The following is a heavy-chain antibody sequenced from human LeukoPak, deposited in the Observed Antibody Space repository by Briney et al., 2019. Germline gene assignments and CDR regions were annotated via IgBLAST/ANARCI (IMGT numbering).Heavy chain of an antibody. D-gene: IGHD3-22*01. CDR3: ARVREGYYHYDSSGYWIDY. V-gene: IGHV4-39*07. Sequence: SETLSLTCTVSGGSIRSSSYYRGWIRQPPGKGLEWIGSIYYSGSTHYNSSLRSRVTISVDTSKNQFSLKLSSVTAADTAVYYCARVREGYYHYDSSGYWIDYWGQGTLVTVSS. J-gene: IGHJ4*02. CDR2: IYYSGST. CDR1: GGSIRSSSYY.